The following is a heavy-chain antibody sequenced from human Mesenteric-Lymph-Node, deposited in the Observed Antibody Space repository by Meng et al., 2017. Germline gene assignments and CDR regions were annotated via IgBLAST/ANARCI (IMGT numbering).Heavy chain of an antibody. CDR3: ARDATRGGDFDF. J-gene: IGHJ4*02. V-gene: IGHV3-7*01. CDR1: GFTFTKYW. Sequence: GGSLRLSCAASGFTFTKYWMSWVRQAPGKGPEWVANIKEDGSKTYYVDSVKGRFTISRDNAKISLDLQMNSLRAEDTAIYYCARDATRGGDFDFWGQGTLVTVSS. CDR2: IKEDGSKT. D-gene: IGHD4-17*01.